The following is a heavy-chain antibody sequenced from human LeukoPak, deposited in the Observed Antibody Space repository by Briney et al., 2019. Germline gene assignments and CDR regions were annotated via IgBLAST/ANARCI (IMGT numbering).Heavy chain of an antibody. D-gene: IGHD5-18*01. CDR1: GFTFSSYW. V-gene: IGHV3-7*01. J-gene: IGHJ6*02. CDR2: IKQDGSEK. Sequence: GGSLRLSCAASGFTFSSYWMSWVRQAPGKGLEWVANIKQDGSEKYYVDSVKGRFTISRDNAKNSLYLQINSLRAEDTAVYYCARCRRGYSYGYYYGMDVWGQGTTATVSS. CDR3: ARCRRGYSYGYYYGMDV.